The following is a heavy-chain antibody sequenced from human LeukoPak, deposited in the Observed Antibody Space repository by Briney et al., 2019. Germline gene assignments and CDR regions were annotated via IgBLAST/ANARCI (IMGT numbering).Heavy chain of an antibody. Sequence: TLSLTCAVSGGSISSGGYSWSWIWQPPGKGLEWIGYIYHSGSTYYNPSLKSRVTISVDRSKNQFSLKLSSVTAADTAVYYCARGGTVGRWLAYWGQGTLVTVSS. CDR3: ARGGTVGRWLAY. D-gene: IGHD3-22*01. CDR2: IYHSGST. J-gene: IGHJ4*02. V-gene: IGHV4-30-2*01. CDR1: GGSISSGGYS.